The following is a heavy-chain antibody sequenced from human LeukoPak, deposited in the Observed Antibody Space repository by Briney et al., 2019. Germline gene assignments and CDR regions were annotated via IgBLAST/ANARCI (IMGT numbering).Heavy chain of an antibody. V-gene: IGHV3-23*01. Sequence: GVSLRLSCAASGFTFSSYAMSWVRQAPGKGLEWVSAIRSSGGWTYYADSVKGRFTISRDNSKNTLYLQMDSLRAEDTAVYYCVKDPYSSSSGGPCAMDVWGQGTTVTASS. CDR3: VKDPYSSSSGGPCAMDV. J-gene: IGHJ6*02. CDR2: IRSSGGWT. CDR1: GFTFSSYA. D-gene: IGHD6-6*01.